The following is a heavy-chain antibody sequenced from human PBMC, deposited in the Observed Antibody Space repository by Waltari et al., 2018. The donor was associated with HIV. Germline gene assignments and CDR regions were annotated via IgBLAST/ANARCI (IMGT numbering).Heavy chain of an antibody. CDR3: ARGAYYYDSSGYFAPFDY. Sequence: TVSGGSISSGGYYWSWIRQHPGKGLEWIGYIYYSGSTYYNPSLKSRVTISVDTSKNQFSLKLSSVTAADTAVYYCARGAYYYDSSGYFAPFDYWGQGTLVTVSS. D-gene: IGHD3-22*01. J-gene: IGHJ4*02. V-gene: IGHV4-31*03. CDR1: GGSISSGGYY. CDR2: IYYSGST.